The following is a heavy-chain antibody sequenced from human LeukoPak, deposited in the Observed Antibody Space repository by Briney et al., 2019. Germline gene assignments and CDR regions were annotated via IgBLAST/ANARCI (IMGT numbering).Heavy chain of an antibody. Sequence: GRSLRLSCAASGFTFSSYGMHWVRQAPGKGLEWVAVIWYDGSNKYYADSVKGRFTISRDNSKNTLYLQMNSLRAEDTAVYYCARGVAAAAGDYGMDVRGQGTTVTVSS. V-gene: IGHV3-33*01. D-gene: IGHD6-13*01. CDR2: IWYDGSNK. CDR1: GFTFSSYG. CDR3: ARGVAAAAGDYGMDV. J-gene: IGHJ6*02.